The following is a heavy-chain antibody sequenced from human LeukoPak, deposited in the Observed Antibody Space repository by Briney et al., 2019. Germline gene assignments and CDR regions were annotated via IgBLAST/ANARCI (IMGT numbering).Heavy chain of an antibody. Sequence: SETLSLTCTVSGGSISSYYWSWIRQPPGKGLEWIGDIFHSGSTNYNPSLKSRVTISVDTSKNQFSLKLSSVTAADTAVYYCARVYSSSWYAKDYWGQGTLVTVSS. V-gene: IGHV4-59*01. CDR2: IFHSGST. J-gene: IGHJ4*02. CDR1: GGSISSYY. D-gene: IGHD6-13*01. CDR3: ARVYSSSWYAKDY.